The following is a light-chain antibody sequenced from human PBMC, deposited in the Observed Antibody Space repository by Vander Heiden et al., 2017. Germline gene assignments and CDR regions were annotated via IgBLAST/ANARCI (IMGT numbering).Light chain of an antibody. J-gene: IGKJ1*01. V-gene: IGKV3-20*01. Sequence: EIVLTQSPGTLSLSPGERATLSCRASQSVSSSYLAGYQQKPGQAPRLLIYGASSRATGIKDRFSGSGSGTDFTLTISRMEPEDFAGYDCQQSRTFGQGTKVEIK. CDR2: GAS. CDR3: QQSRT. CDR1: QSVSSSY.